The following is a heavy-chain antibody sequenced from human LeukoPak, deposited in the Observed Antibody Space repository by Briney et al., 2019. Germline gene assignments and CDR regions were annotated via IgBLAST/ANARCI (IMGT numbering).Heavy chain of an antibody. CDR1: GGPINSSSYY. CDR2: IYYSGST. V-gene: IGHV4-39*07. Sequence: SETLSLTCTVSGGPINSSSYYWGWIRQPPGKGLEWIGSIYYSGSTYYNPSLKSRVTISVDTSKNQFSLKLTSVTAADTAVYYCARGKAPYFDWPDNAFDIWGQGTMVTVSS. J-gene: IGHJ3*02. D-gene: IGHD3-9*01. CDR3: ARGKAPYFDWPDNAFDI.